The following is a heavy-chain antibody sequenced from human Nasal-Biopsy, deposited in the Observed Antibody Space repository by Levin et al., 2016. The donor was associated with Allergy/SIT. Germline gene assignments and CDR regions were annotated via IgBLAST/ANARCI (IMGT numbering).Heavy chain of an antibody. Sequence: GGSLRLSCGASGFSFSSYWVTWVRQAPGKGLEWVANINRDGSEKHYVDSVKGRFAISRDNTKNSLSLQMNSLRADDTAIYFCAREGRVAAAFDYWGQGTLVTVSS. CDR3: AREGRVAAAFDY. J-gene: IGHJ4*02. D-gene: IGHD6-13*01. CDR2: INRDGSEK. V-gene: IGHV3-7*03. CDR1: GFSFSSYW.